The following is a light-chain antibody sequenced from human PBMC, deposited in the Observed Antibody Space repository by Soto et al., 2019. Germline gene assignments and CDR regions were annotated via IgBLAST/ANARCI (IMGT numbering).Light chain of an antibody. CDR1: QGLVHSDGNTY. J-gene: IGKJ1*01. V-gene: IGKV2-30*02. CDR2: KVS. CDR3: CQRTSLPWT. Sequence: DIVMTQSPLSLPVTPGQPASISCRSSQGLVHSDGNTYLNWFQQRPGQSPRRLIYKVSNPDSGVPATFSCSGSGTEFTLKISSLVAEELGVYYCCQRTSLPWTFGQGTKVEIK.